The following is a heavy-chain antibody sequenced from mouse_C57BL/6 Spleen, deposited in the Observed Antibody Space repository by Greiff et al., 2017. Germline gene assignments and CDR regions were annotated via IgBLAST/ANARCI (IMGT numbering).Heavy chain of an antibody. CDR3: ARSDYGSSRFDY. J-gene: IGHJ2*01. V-gene: IGHV1-72*01. Sequence: QVQLQQPGAELVKPGASVTLSCKASGYTFTSYWMHWVKQRPGRGLEWIGRIDPHSGGTKYNEKYKSKATLTVDKPSSTAYMQLSSLTSEDAAVYYCARSDYGSSRFDYWGQGTTLTVAS. CDR1: GYTFTSYW. CDR2: IDPHSGGT. D-gene: IGHD1-1*01.